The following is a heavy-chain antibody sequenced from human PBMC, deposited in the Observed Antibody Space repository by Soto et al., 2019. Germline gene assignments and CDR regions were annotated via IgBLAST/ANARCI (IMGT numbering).Heavy chain of an antibody. CDR2: IYYSGST. CDR3: ARARYSYGYSHYFDY. J-gene: IGHJ4*02. V-gene: IGHV4-59*01. D-gene: IGHD5-18*01. CDR1: GGSISSYY. Sequence: SETLSLTCTVSGGSISSYYWSWIRQPPGKGLEWIGYIYYSGSTNYNPSLKSRVTISVDTSKNQFSLRLGSVTAADTAVYYCARARYSYGYSHYFDYWGQGTLVTVSS.